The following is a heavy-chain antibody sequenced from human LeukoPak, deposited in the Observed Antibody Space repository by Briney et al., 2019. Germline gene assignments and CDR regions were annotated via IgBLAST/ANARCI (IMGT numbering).Heavy chain of an antibody. Sequence: SETLSLTCTVSGGSISSYYWSWIRQPPGKGLEWIGYIYYSGSTNYNPSLKSRVTISVDTSKNQFSLKLSSVTAADTAVYYCARCRGQQLAFDYWGQGTLVTVSS. CDR3: ARCRGQQLAFDY. V-gene: IGHV4-59*01. CDR2: IYYSGST. J-gene: IGHJ4*02. D-gene: IGHD6-13*01. CDR1: GGSISSYY.